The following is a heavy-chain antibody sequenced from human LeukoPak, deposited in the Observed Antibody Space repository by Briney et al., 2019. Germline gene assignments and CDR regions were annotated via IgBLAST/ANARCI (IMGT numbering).Heavy chain of an antibody. Sequence: PSETLSLTCTVSGRSISSGGYYWSWIRQHPGKGLEWIGYIYYSGSTYYNPSLKSRVTISVDTSKNQFSLKLSSVTAADTAVYYCARDRESYYDSSGYFPGYAFDIWGQGTMVTVSS. CDR1: GRSISSGGYY. CDR2: IYYSGST. V-gene: IGHV4-31*03. J-gene: IGHJ3*02. CDR3: ARDRESYYDSSGYFPGYAFDI. D-gene: IGHD3-22*01.